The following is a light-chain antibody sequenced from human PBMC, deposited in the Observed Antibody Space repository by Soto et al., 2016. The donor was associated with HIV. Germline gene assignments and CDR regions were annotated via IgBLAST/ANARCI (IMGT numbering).Light chain of an antibody. Sequence: EIQMTQSPSTLSASVGDRVTITCRASQSINSWLAWYQQKAGKAPKLLIYKASSLESGVPSRFSGSGSGTEFTLTISSLQPDDVGTYYCQQYNTVPWTFGQGT. J-gene: IGKJ1*01. CDR2: KAS. CDR1: QSINSW. CDR3: QQYNTVPWT. V-gene: IGKV1-5*03.